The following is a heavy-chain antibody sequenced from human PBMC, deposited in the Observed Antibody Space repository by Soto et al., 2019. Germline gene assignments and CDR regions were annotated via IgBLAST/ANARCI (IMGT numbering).Heavy chain of an antibody. V-gene: IGHV4-31*03. D-gene: IGHD3-3*01. CDR2: IYYSGST. Sequence: SETLSLTCTVSGGSISSGGYYWSWIRQHPGKGLEWIGYIYYSGSTYYNPSLKSRVTISVDTSKNQFSLKLSSVTAADTAVYYCARAQEKYYDFDYWGQGTLVTVSS. J-gene: IGHJ4*02. CDR1: GGSISSGGYY. CDR3: ARAQEKYYDFDY.